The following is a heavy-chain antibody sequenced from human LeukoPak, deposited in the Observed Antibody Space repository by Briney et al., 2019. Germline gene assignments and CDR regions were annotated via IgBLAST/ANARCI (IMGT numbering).Heavy chain of an antibody. Sequence: GASVKVSCKASGYTFTGYYMHWVRQAPGQGLEWMGWINPNSGGTNYAQKFQGRVTKIRDTSISTAYMELSSLRSDDTAVYFCTRGGDFYDLMSYAMDVWGQGTTVTVSS. CDR2: INPNSGGT. CDR3: TRGGDFYDLMSYAMDV. CDR1: GYTFTGYY. J-gene: IGHJ6*02. D-gene: IGHD5/OR15-5a*01. V-gene: IGHV1-2*02.